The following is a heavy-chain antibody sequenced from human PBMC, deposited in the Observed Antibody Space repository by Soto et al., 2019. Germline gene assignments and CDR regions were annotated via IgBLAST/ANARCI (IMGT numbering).Heavy chain of an antibody. CDR3: ARGWGYCSGGSCHYGMDV. CDR2: IYYSGST. V-gene: IGHV4-31*03. D-gene: IGHD2-15*01. Sequence: SETLSLTCTVSGGSISSGGYYWRWIRQHPGKGLEWIGYIYYSGSTYYNPSLKSRVTISVDTSKNQFSLKLSSVTAADTAVYYCARGWGYCSGGSCHYGMDVWGQGTTVTVSS. CDR1: GGSISSGGYY. J-gene: IGHJ6*02.